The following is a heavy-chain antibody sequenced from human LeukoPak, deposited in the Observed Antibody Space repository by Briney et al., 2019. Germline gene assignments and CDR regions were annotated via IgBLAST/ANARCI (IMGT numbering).Heavy chain of an antibody. V-gene: IGHV4-34*01. CDR1: GGSISGYY. CDR2: INHSGST. J-gene: IGHJ5*02. D-gene: IGHD5-24*01. CDR3: ARARWLQGWFDP. Sequence: SETLSLTCTVSGGSISGYYWSWIRQPPGKGLEWIGEINHSGSTNYNPSLKSRVTISVDTSKNQFSLKLSSVTAADTAVYYCARARWLQGWFDPWGQGTLVTVSS.